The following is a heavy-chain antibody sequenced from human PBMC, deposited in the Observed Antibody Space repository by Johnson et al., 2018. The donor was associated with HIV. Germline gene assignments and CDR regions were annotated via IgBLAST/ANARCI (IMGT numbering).Heavy chain of an antibody. CDR1: GFTFSSYG. D-gene: IGHD6-6*01. Sequence: QMLLVESGGGVVQPGRSLRLSCAASGFTFSSYGMHWVRQAPGKGLEWVAVISYDGSNKYYADSVKGRFTISRDNSKTTLYLQMNSLRAEDTAVYYCARDSGQQLADAFDIWGQGTMVTVSS. V-gene: IGHV3-30*03. J-gene: IGHJ3*02. CDR3: ARDSGQQLADAFDI. CDR2: ISYDGSNK.